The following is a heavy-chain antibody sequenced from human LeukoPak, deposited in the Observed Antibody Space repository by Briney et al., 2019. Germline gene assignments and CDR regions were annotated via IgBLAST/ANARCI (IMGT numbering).Heavy chain of an antibody. CDR2: IRYDGSNK. D-gene: IGHD6-13*01. J-gene: IGHJ4*02. V-gene: IGHV3-30*02. CDR1: GFTFSSYG. CDR3: ARQYSSKYYFDY. Sequence: PGGSLRLSCAASGFTFSSYGMHWVRQAPGKGLEWVAFIRYDGSNKYYADSVKGRFTISRDNSKNTLYLQMNSLRAEDTAVYYCARQYSSKYYFDYWGQGTLVTVSS.